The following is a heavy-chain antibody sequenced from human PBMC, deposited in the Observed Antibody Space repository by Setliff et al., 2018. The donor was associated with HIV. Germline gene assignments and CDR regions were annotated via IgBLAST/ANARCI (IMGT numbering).Heavy chain of an antibody. CDR1: GGSISSTSYY. V-gene: IGHV4-61*05. J-gene: IGHJ4*02. CDR2: IYYSGST. Sequence: SETLSLTCTVSGGSISSTSYYWGWIRQPPGKGLEWIGYIYYSGSTNYNPSLKSRVTISVDTSKNQFSLKLSSVTAADTAVYYCARTPYCTNGLCYRYYFDYWGQGTLVTVSS. CDR3: ARTPYCTNGLCYRYYFDY. D-gene: IGHD2-8*01.